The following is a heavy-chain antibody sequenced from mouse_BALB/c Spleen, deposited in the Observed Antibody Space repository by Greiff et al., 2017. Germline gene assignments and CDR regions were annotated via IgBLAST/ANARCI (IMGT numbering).Heavy chain of an antibody. J-gene: IGHJ4*01. V-gene: IGHV1-87*01. D-gene: IGHD2-3*01. CDR3: ALSDGTPYAMDY. Sequence: QVQLQQSGAELARPGASVKLSCKASGYTFTSYWMQWVKQRPGQGLEWIGAIYPGDGDTRYTQKFKGKATLTADKSSSTAYMQLSSLASEDSAVYYCALSDGTPYAMDYWGQGTSVTVSS. CDR1: GYTFTSYW. CDR2: IYPGDGDT.